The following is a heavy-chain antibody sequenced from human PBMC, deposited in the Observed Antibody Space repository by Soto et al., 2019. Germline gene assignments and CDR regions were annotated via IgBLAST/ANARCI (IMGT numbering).Heavy chain of an antibody. CDR2: INSDGSST. V-gene: IGHV3-74*01. Sequence: EVQLVESGGGLVQAGGSLRLSCEASGFTFSTFWMHWVRQAPGKGLVWVSRINSDGSSTNYADSVKGRVTISRDNAKNMLYLQMNSLRAEDTAVYYCARDFEYWGQGTLVTVSS. J-gene: IGHJ4*02. CDR3: ARDFEY. CDR1: GFTFSTFW.